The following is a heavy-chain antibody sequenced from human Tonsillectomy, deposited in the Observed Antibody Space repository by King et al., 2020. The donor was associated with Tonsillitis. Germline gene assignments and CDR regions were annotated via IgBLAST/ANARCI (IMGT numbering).Heavy chain of an antibody. CDR3: VKAIVGTVVAY. J-gene: IGHJ4*02. Sequence: VQLVESGGGLVQLGGSLRLSCSASGFSFSSFSMHWVRQAPGKGLECVSAITKTGESTFYADSVKGRFTISRDNSKNTLYLQISSPKTEDTAVYYCVKAIVGTVVAYWGQGTHVTVSS. CDR1: GFSFSSFS. CDR2: ITKTGEST. D-gene: IGHD1-26*01. V-gene: IGHV3-64D*06.